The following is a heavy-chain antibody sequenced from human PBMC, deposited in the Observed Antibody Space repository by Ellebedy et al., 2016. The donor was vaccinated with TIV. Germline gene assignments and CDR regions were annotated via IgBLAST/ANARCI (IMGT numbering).Heavy chain of an antibody. V-gene: IGHV3-30-3*01. Sequence: GGSLRLXCAASGFTFSSYAMHWVRQAPGKGLEWVAVISYDGSNKYYADSVKGRFTISRDNSKNTLYLQMNSLRAEDTAVYYCARGYGYPSTLDYWGQGTLVTVSS. J-gene: IGHJ4*02. CDR3: ARGYGYPSTLDY. CDR1: GFTFSSYA. D-gene: IGHD5-18*01. CDR2: ISYDGSNK.